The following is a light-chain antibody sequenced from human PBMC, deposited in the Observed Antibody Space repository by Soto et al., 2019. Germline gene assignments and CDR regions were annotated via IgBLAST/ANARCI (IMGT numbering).Light chain of an antibody. V-gene: IGKV2-28*01. Sequence: DIVLTQSPLSLPVTPGEPASISCRSSQSLLHRNGYNYLDWYVQKPGQSPQLLIYLGSNRASGVPDRFSGSGSGTDFTLKISRVEAEDVWIYYCMQALHTTPPFGGGTKVDIK. CDR1: QSLLHRNGYNY. J-gene: IGKJ4*01. CDR3: MQALHTTPP. CDR2: LGS.